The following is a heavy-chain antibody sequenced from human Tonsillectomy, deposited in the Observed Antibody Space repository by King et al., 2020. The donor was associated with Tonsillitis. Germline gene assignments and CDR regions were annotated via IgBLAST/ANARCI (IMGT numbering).Heavy chain of an antibody. Sequence: VQLVESGGGLVKPGGSLRLSCAASGFNFYSYSLNWVRQAPGKGLEWVSSISSSSNYIYYADSVKGRFTVSRDSAKTSLYLQMNSLRAEDTAVYYCAGLILVQPAAPNYYYGMDVWGQGTTVTVSS. V-gene: IGHV3-21*01. D-gene: IGHD2-2*01. CDR3: AGLILVQPAAPNYYYGMDV. J-gene: IGHJ6*02. CDR2: ISSSSNYI. CDR1: GFNFYSYS.